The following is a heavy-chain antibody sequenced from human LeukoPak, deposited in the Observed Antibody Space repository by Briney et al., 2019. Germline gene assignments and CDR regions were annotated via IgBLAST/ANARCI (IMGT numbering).Heavy chain of an antibody. V-gene: IGHV5-51*01. CDR3: ARYAGDHSNAGDY. Sequence: GESLKISCKGSGYSFTSYWIGWLRQMPGKGLEWMGIIYPDDSNTRYSPSFQGQVTISADKSISTAYLQWSSLKASDTATYYCARYAGDHSNAGDYWGQGTLVTVSS. CDR2: IYPDDSNT. D-gene: IGHD4-11*01. CDR1: GYSFTSYW. J-gene: IGHJ4*02.